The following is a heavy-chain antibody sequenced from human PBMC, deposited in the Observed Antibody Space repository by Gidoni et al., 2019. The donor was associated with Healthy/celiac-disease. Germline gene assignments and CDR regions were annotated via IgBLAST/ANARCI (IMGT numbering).Heavy chain of an antibody. CDR3: AHSYCSSTSCLLEGIGSWFDP. D-gene: IGHD2-2*01. CDR1: GFSLSTSGVG. J-gene: IGHJ5*02. Sequence: QITLKESGPTLVKPTQTLTLTCTFSGFSLSTSGVGVGWIRQPPGKALEWLALIYWDDDKRYSPSLKSRLTITKDTSKNQVVLTMTNMDPVDTATYYCAHSYCSSTSCLLEGIGSWFDPWGQGTLVTVSS. CDR2: IYWDDDK. V-gene: IGHV2-5*02.